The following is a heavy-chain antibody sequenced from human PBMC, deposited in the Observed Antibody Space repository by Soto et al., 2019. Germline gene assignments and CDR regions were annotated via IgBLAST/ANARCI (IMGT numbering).Heavy chain of an antibody. CDR1: GYTFTSYG. CDR3: ARDKWSQWLVYKDAFDI. Sequence: EASVKVSCKASGYTFTSYGISWVRQAPGQGLEWMGWISAYNGNTNYAQKLQGRVTMTTDTSTSTAYMELRSLRSDDTAVYYCARDKWSQWLVYKDAFDIWGQGTMVTVSS. CDR2: ISAYNGNT. D-gene: IGHD6-19*01. J-gene: IGHJ3*02. V-gene: IGHV1-18*01.